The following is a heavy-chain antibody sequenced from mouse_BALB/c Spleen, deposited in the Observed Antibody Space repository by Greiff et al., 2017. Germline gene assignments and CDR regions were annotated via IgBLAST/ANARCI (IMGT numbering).Heavy chain of an antibody. D-gene: IGHD1-1*01. CDR2: IWGDGST. CDR1: GFSLTGYG. V-gene: IGHV2-6-7*01. Sequence: VKVVESGPGLVAPSQSLSITCTVSGFSLTGYGVNWVRQPPGKGLEWLGMIWGDGSTDYNSALKSRLSISKDNSKSQVFLKMNSLQTDDTARYYCARLIYYYGSSYLYYAMDYWGQGTSVTVSS. CDR3: ARLIYYYGSSYLYYAMDY. J-gene: IGHJ4*01.